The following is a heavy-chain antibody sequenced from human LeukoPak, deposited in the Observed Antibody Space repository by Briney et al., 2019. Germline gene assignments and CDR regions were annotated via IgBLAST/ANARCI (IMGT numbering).Heavy chain of an antibody. V-gene: IGHV3-33*06. Sequence: PSGGSLRLSCAASGFTFNSYGMHWVRQAPGKGLEWVAVIWYDGSNKYYADSVKGRFTISRDNSKNTLYLQMNSLRAEDTAVYYCAKDGPQGWLALYFDYWGQGTLVTVSS. CDR1: GFTFNSYG. CDR2: IWYDGSNK. D-gene: IGHD6-19*01. CDR3: AKDGPQGWLALYFDY. J-gene: IGHJ4*02.